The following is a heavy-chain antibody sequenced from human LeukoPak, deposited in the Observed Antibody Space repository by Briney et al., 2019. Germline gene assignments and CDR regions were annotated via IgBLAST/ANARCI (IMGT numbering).Heavy chain of an antibody. CDR2: IYTTGTT. J-gene: IGHJ5*02. CDR1: DTSINTYY. CDR3: ARGSVCSGGSCYSAGWFDP. V-gene: IGHV4-4*07. Sequence: SETLSLTCTVSDTSINTYYWSWIRQPAGKGLEWIGHIYTTGTTNYNPSLKSRVTMSIDTSKNQFSLNLRSVTAADTAVYYCARGSVCSGGSCYSAGWFDPWGQGTLVTVSS. D-gene: IGHD2-15*01.